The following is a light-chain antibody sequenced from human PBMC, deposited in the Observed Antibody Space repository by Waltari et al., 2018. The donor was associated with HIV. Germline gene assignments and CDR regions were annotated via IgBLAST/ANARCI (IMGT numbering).Light chain of an antibody. Sequence: QSVLTQPPSASGTPGQRVTFSCSGSSSNIGSNPVDWYQKLPGTAPRLLIYNNNQRPSAVPDRFSASKSGTSSSLAISGLQSEDEADDYCAAWDDSLKGHVLFGGGTKLTVL. CDR3: AAWDDSLKGHVL. V-gene: IGLV1-44*01. J-gene: IGLJ2*01. CDR2: NNN. CDR1: SSNIGSNP.